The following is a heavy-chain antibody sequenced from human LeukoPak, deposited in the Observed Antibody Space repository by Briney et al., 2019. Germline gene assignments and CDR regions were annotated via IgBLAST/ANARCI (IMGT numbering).Heavy chain of an antibody. J-gene: IGHJ4*02. CDR2: ISSSGSTI. CDR3: ARDLFGYSSGHHY. V-gene: IGHV3-11*04. Sequence: PGGSLRLSCAASGFTVSGNYMSWIRQAPGKGLEWVSYISSSGSTIYYADSVKGRFTISRDNAKNSLYLQMNSLRAEDTAVYYCARDLFGYSSGHHYWGQGTLVTVSS. D-gene: IGHD6-19*01. CDR1: GFTVSGNY.